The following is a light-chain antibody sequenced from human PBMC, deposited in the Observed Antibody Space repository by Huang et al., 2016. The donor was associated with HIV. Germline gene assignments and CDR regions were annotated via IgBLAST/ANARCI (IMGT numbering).Light chain of an antibody. CDR3: QQYYSTPLT. CDR2: WAS. CDR1: QSVLYSSNNKNY. J-gene: IGKJ4*01. V-gene: IGKV4-1*01. Sequence: DIVMTQSPDSLAVSLGERPSINCKSSQSVLYSSNNKNYLAWYQQKPGQPPNLLISWASNRESGVPDRFSGSGSGTDFTLTISSLQAEDVAVYYCQQYYSTPLTFGGGTKVEIK.